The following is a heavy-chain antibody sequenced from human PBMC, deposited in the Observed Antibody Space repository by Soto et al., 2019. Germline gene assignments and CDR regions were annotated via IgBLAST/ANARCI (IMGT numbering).Heavy chain of an antibody. D-gene: IGHD2-21*01. V-gene: IGHV3-30*18. J-gene: IGHJ4*02. Sequence: AGGSLRLSCAASGFTFSSYGMHWVRQAPGKGLEWVAVISYDGSNKYYADSVKGRFTISRDNSKNTLYLQMNSLRAEDTAVYYCAKGCGPWGQGTLVTVSS. CDR2: ISYDGSNK. CDR3: AKGCGP. CDR1: GFTFSSYG.